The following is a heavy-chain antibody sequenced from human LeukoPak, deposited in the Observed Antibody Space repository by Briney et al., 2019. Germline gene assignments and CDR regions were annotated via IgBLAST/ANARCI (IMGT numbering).Heavy chain of an antibody. CDR2: IKEDGSEK. J-gene: IGHJ4*01. CDR3: ARGGRGID. CDR1: GFTFGSYW. Sequence: PGGSLRLSCAASGFTFGSYWMSWVRQAPGKGLEWVANIKEDGSEKYCVDSVKGRFTISRDNAKNSLYLQMSSLRAEDTAVYYCARGGRGIDWGQGTLVTVSS. V-gene: IGHV3-7*01.